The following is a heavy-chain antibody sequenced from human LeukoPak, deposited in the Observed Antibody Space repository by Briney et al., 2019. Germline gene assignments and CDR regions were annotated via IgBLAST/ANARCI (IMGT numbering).Heavy chain of an antibody. Sequence: SETLSLTCAVYGGSFSGYYWSWIRQPPGKGLEWIGEINHSGSTNYSPSLKSRVTISVDTSKNQFSLKLSSVTAADTAVYYCARGQPPPYCSSTSCFSLLYYYGMDVWGQGTTVTVSS. CDR2: INHSGST. D-gene: IGHD2-2*01. J-gene: IGHJ6*02. CDR1: GGSFSGYY. CDR3: ARGQPPPYCSSTSCFSLLYYYGMDV. V-gene: IGHV4-34*01.